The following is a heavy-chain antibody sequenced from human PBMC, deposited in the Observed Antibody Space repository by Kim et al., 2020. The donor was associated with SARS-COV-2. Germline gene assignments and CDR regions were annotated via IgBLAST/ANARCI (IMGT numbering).Heavy chain of an antibody. Sequence: GGSLRLSCAASGFTFSSYWMSWVRQAPGKGLEWVANIKQDGSEKYYVDSVKGRFTISRDNAKNSLYLQMNSLRAEDTAVYYCATVPQRGPLSPLLWFGELGADYWGQGTLVTVSS. D-gene: IGHD3-10*01. J-gene: IGHJ4*02. CDR2: IKQDGSEK. CDR1: GFTFSSYW. CDR3: ATVPQRGPLSPLLWFGELGADY. V-gene: IGHV3-7*01.